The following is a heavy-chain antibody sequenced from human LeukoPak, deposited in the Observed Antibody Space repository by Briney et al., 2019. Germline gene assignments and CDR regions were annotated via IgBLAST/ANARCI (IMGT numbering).Heavy chain of an antibody. CDR2: IYYSGST. D-gene: IGHD6-6*01. V-gene: IGHV4-39*01. Sequence: SETLSLTCTVSGGSISSSSYYWGWIRQPPGTGLEWIGSIYYSGSTYYNPSLKSRVTISVDTSKNQFSLKLSSVTAADTAVYYCARVIAARPCNWFDPWGQGTLVTVSS. J-gene: IGHJ5*02. CDR3: ARVIAARPCNWFDP. CDR1: GGSISSSSYY.